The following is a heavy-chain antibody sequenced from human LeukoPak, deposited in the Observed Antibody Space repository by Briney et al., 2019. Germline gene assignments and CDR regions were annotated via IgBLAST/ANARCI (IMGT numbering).Heavy chain of an antibody. CDR1: GGSISSYY. D-gene: IGHD3-22*01. V-gene: IGHV4-59*01. CDR2: IYYSGST. J-gene: IGHJ2*01. Sequence: PSESLSLTCTVSGGSISSYYWSWIRQPPGKGLEWIGYIYYSGSTNYNPSLKSRVTISVDTSKNQFSLKLSSVTGADTAVYYCARGADSSGYYSSWYFDLWGRGTLVTVSS. CDR3: ARGADSSGYYSSWYFDL.